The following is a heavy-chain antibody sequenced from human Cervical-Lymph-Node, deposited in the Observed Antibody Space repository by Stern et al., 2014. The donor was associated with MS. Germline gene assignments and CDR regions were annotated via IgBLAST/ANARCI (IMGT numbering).Heavy chain of an antibody. Sequence: QVTLRESGPALVKPTQTLTLTCTFSGFSLSTSGLGVGWIRQPPGEALEWLPYIDWDDQKRNSPSLKSSLAITKDTSKNQVVLTLTNVDPVDTATYYCAHRTAGPFDYWGQGTLVTVSS. CDR2: IDWDDQK. CDR3: AHRTAGPFDY. CDR1: GFSLSTSGLG. J-gene: IGHJ4*02. V-gene: IGHV2-5*02.